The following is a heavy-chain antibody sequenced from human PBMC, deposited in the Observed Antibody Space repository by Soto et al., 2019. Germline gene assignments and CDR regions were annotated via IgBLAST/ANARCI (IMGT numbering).Heavy chain of an antibody. D-gene: IGHD3-22*01. CDR2: ISSSSSYT. J-gene: IGHJ3*02. Sequence: QVQLVESGGGLVKPGGSLRLSCAASGFTFSDYYMSWIRQAPGKGLEWVSYISSSSSYTNYADSVKGRFTISRDNAKNSLYLQMNSLRAEDTAVYYCARMTYYYDSSGYYYPEDAFDIWGQGTMVTVSS. V-gene: IGHV3-11*06. CDR1: GFTFSDYY. CDR3: ARMTYYYDSSGYYYPEDAFDI.